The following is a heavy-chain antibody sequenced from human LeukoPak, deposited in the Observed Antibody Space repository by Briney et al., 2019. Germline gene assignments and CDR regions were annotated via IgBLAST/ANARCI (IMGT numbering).Heavy chain of an antibody. Sequence: GGSLRLSCAASGFTFSSYAMHWVRQAPGKGLEWVAVISYDGSNKYYADSVKGRFTISRDNSKNTLYLQMNSLRAEDTAVYYCARDLYRYSSGWYVLDYWGQGTLVTVSS. D-gene: IGHD6-19*01. CDR3: ARDLYRYSSGWYVLDY. CDR1: GFTFSSYA. CDR2: ISYDGSNK. J-gene: IGHJ4*02. V-gene: IGHV3-30*04.